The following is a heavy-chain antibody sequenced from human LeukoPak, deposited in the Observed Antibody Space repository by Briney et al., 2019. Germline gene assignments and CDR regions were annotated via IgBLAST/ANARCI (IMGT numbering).Heavy chain of an antibody. V-gene: IGHV1-2*04. CDR1: GGTFSSYA. J-gene: IGHJ3*02. D-gene: IGHD1-26*01. CDR2: INPNSGGT. CDR3: ARWPGWGKAFDI. Sequence: ASVKVSCKASGGTFSSYAISWVRQAPGQGLEWMGWINPNSGGTNYAQKFQGWVTMTRDTSISTAYMELSRLRSDDTAVYYCARWPGWGKAFDIWGQGTMVTVSS.